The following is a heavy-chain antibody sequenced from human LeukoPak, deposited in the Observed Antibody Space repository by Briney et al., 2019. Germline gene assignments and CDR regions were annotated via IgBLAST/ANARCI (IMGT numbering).Heavy chain of an antibody. J-gene: IGHJ4*02. D-gene: IGHD3-22*01. Sequence: TGGSLRLSCAASGFTFSDYSINWVRQAPETGLEWVSSISSSSSTIYYADSVKGRFTISRDNAKNSLYLQMNSLRAEDTAVYYCARDVSSYYDSSGHFHPTLSLLFDYWGQGTLVTVSS. CDR3: ARDVSSYYDSSGHFHPTLSLLFDY. CDR1: GFTFSDYS. CDR2: ISSSSSTI. V-gene: IGHV3-48*04.